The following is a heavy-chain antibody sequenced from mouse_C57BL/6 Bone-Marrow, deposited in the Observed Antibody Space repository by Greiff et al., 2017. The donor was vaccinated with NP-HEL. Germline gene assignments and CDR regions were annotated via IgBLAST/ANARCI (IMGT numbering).Heavy chain of an antibody. CDR1: GYTFTSYW. D-gene: IGHD2-3*01. CDR3: ARRGVYDLYYFDY. V-gene: IGHV1-64*01. J-gene: IGHJ2*01. CDR2: IHPNSGST. Sequence: QVQLQQPGAELVKPGASVKLSCKASGYTFTSYWMHWVKQRPGQGLEWIGMIHPNSGSTHYNEKFKSKATLTVDKSSSTAYMQLSSLTSEDSAVYYCARRGVYDLYYFDYWGKGTTLTVSS.